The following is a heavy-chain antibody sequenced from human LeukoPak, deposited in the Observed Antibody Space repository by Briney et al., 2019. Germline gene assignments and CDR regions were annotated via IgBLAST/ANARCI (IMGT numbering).Heavy chain of an antibody. D-gene: IGHD2-8*02. V-gene: IGHV1-2*02. CDR3: AILRLSTGLWWFFDL. CDR1: GYTFTSYD. J-gene: IGHJ2*01. CDR2: INPNSGDT. Sequence: GASVKVSCKASGYTFTSYDINWVRQAPGQGLEWMGWINPNSGDTEYAQKFQGRVTMTGDTSISTAYMELSRLRFDDTAVYYCAILRLSTGLWWFFDLWGRGTLVTVSS.